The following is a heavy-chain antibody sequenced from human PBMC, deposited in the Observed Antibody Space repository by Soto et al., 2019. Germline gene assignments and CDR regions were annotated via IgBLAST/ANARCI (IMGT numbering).Heavy chain of an antibody. J-gene: IGHJ4*02. CDR1: GGSISSSSYY. CDR3: ARGGPTSEWSGYYTNY. Sequence: SETLSLTCTVSGGSISSSSYYWGWIRQPPGKGLEWIGSIYYSGSTYYNPSLKSRVTISVDTSKNQFSLKLSSVTAADTAVYYCARGGPTSEWSGYYTNYWGQGTLVTVSS. V-gene: IGHV4-39*01. D-gene: IGHD3-3*01. CDR2: IYYSGST.